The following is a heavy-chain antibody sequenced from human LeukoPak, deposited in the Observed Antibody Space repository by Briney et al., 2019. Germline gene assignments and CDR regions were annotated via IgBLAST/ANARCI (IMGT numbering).Heavy chain of an antibody. J-gene: IGHJ4*02. CDR3: AKDRGWYDY. Sequence: PGGSLRLSCAASRFTFYDYAMHWVRQAPGKGLEWVSLISGDGGSTYYADSVKGRFTISRDNSKNTLYLQMNRLRTEDTALYHCAKDRGWYDYWGQGTLVTVSS. CDR2: ISGDGGST. D-gene: IGHD6-19*01. V-gene: IGHV3-43*02. CDR1: RFTFYDYA.